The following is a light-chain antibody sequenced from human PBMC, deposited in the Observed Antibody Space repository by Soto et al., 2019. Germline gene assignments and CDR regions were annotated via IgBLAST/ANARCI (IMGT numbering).Light chain of an antibody. CDR2: DAS. V-gene: IGKV1-5*01. CDR3: QQYNRYSPT. J-gene: IGKJ1*01. Sequence: DIQMTQSPSTLSASVGDRVTITCRASQSISSWLAWYRQKPGKAPKVLIYDASCLESGDPSRFSGSGSGTEFTLAVSSVQSDDFATYYCQQYNRYSPTFGQGTKVEIK. CDR1: QSISSW.